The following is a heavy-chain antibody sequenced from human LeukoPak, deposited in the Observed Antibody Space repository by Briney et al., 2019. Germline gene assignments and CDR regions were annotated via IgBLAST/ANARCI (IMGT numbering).Heavy chain of an antibody. J-gene: IGHJ4*02. CDR3: ARGSGYDIDY. CDR2: IYTSGST. Sequence: SETLSLTRTVSRGSISSYDWSWIGQPAGPGLESIERIYTSGSTNYNPSLKSRVTMSVDTSTHQFSLKLSSVTAAYTAVYYCARGSGYDIDYWGQGTLVTVSS. CDR1: RGSISSYD. V-gene: IGHV4-4*07. D-gene: IGHD5-12*01.